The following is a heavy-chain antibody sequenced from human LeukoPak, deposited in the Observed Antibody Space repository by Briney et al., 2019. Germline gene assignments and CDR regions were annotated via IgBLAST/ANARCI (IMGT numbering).Heavy chain of an antibody. V-gene: IGHV4-59*01. CDR3: ARDPVGSNWVDT. Sequence: SETLSLTCTVSGASISSGYWSWIRQPPGKGLEWVGYIYYSGSTNYNPSLKSRVTISADMSKNQFSLRLSSVTAADTAVYYCARDPVGSNWVDTWGQGTLVKVSS. CDR1: GASISSGY. J-gene: IGHJ5*02. D-gene: IGHD3-10*01. CDR2: IYYSGST.